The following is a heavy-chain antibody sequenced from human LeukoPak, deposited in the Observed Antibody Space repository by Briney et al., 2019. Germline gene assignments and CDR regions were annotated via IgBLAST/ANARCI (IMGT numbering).Heavy chain of an antibody. D-gene: IGHD2-2*01. CDR3: ARDQIIVVVPAATGAYYYYYGMDV. CDR2: ISAYNGNT. Sequence: GASVKVSCKASGYTFTCYGISWVRQAPGQGLEWMGWISAYNGNTNYAQKLQGRVTMTTDTSTSTAYMELRSLRSDDTAVYYCARDQIIVVVPAATGAYYYYYGMDVWGQGTTVTVSS. J-gene: IGHJ6*02. CDR1: GYTFTCYG. V-gene: IGHV1-18*01.